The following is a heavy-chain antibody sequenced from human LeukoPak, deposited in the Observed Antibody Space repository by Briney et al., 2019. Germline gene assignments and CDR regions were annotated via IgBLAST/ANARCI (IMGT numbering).Heavy chain of an antibody. D-gene: IGHD2-15*01. Sequence: PGGSLRLSCAASGFSFSSYAMSWVRQGPGKGLEWVSAISGSGGSTYYADSVKGRFTISRDNSKNTLYLQMKSLRAEDTAVYYCAREGGSEDYWGQGTLVTVSS. CDR1: GFSFSSYA. CDR3: AREGGSEDY. CDR2: ISGSGGST. V-gene: IGHV3-23*01. J-gene: IGHJ4*02.